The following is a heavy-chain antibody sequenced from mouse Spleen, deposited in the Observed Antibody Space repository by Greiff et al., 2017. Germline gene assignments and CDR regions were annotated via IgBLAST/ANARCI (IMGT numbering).Heavy chain of an antibody. J-gene: IGHJ2*01. CDR3: ARAATWSLDY. CDR2: ISYDGSN. Sequence: EVKLQESGPGLVKPSQSLSLTCSVTGYSITSGYYWNWIRQFPGNKLEWMGYISYDGSNNYNPSLKNRISITRDTSKNQFFLKLNSVTTEDTATYYCARAATWSLDYWGQGTTLTVSS. CDR1: GYSITSGYY. V-gene: IGHV3-6*01. D-gene: IGHD6-1*01.